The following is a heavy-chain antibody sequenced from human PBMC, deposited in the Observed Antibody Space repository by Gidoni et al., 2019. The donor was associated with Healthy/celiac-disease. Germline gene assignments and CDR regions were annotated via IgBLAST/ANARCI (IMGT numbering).Heavy chain of an antibody. CDR2: ISYDGSNK. V-gene: IGHV3-30*04. D-gene: IGHD3-10*01. J-gene: IGHJ6*02. Sequence: QVQLVESGGGVVQPGRSLRLSCAASGFTFSSYAMHWVRQAPGKGLEWVAVISYDGSNKYYADSVKGRFTISRDNSKNTLYLQMNSLRAEDTAVYYCARDGGSGSYENYYYGMDVWGQGTTVTVSS. CDR1: GFTFSSYA. CDR3: ARDGGSGSYENYYYGMDV.